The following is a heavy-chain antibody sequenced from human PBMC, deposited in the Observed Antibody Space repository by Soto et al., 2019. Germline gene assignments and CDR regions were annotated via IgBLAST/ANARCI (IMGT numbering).Heavy chain of an antibody. CDR2: ISYDGSNK. Sequence: GWLRLACTASGFTFSSYGMHGVRQAPGKGLEWVAVISYDGSNKYYADSVKGRFTIARDNSKNTLYLQMNSLRAEDTAVYYCASSLQGLWSPFDYWGQGTPVTVSS. J-gene: IGHJ4*02. CDR3: ASSLQGLWSPFDY. CDR1: GFTFSSYG. D-gene: IGHD5-18*01. V-gene: IGHV3-30*03.